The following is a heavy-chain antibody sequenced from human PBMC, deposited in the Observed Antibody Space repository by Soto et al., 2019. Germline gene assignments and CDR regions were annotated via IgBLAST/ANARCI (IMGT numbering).Heavy chain of an antibody. CDR1: GFTFSSYA. CDR3: ARPLWRDDYNWGYFDL. Sequence: QVQLVESGGGVVQPGRSLRLSCAASGFTFSSYAMHWVRQAPGKGLEWVAVISYDGSNKYYADYVKGRFTISRDNCKNTLFLQMNSLRAEDTAVYYCARPLWRDDYNWGYFDLWGRGTLVTVSS. CDR2: ISYDGSNK. D-gene: IGHD4-4*01. V-gene: IGHV3-30-3*01. J-gene: IGHJ2*01.